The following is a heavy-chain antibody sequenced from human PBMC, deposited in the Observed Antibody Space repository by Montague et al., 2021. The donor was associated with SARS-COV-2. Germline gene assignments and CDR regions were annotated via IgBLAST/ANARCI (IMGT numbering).Heavy chain of an antibody. V-gene: IGHV4-4*02. CDR1: GDSISSSYW. Sequence: SETLSLTCAVSGDSISSSYWWNWVRQSPGKVLEWIGEIFNSGTTNYNPSLKSRITISVDKSRNQFSLRLSSVTAADTAIYYCASWSESDSWYQASLDYWGQGTLITVSS. CDR2: IFNSGTT. J-gene: IGHJ4*02. D-gene: IGHD6-13*01. CDR3: ASWSESDSWYQASLDY.